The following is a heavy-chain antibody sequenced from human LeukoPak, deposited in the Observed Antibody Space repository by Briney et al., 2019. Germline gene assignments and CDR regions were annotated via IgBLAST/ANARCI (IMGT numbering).Heavy chain of an antibody. CDR1: GFTFSNYG. CDR2: ISGSGSVT. D-gene: IGHD2-2*02. Sequence: GGPLRLSCAASGFTFSNYGMSWVPQAPGKVLEFGSTISGSGSVTYNAGSVKGRFTTPRDNPNNTLYLQMNSLRAEDTAVYYCAKTEAPAAIRAGSDYWGQGTLVTVSS. CDR3: AKTEAPAAIRAGSDY. V-gene: IGHV3-23*01. J-gene: IGHJ4*02.